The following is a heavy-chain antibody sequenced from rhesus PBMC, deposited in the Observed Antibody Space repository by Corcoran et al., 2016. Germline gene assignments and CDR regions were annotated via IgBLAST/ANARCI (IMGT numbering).Heavy chain of an antibody. J-gene: IGHJ4*01. CDR1: GASISRYW. V-gene: IGHV4-80*01. CDR3: ARAHGSSYEYMSH. D-gene: IGHD4-29*01. Sequence: QVQLQESGPGLVKPSETLSLTCAVSGASISRYWWSWIRRPPGKGLEWIGEINGNSGSTYYTPSLKSRVTISKDASKNQFSLKLSSVTAADTAVYYCARAHGSSYEYMSHWGQGVLVTVSS. CDR2: INGNSGST.